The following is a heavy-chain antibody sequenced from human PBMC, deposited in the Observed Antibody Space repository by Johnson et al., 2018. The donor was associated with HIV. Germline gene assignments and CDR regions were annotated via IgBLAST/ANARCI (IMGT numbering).Heavy chain of an antibody. J-gene: IGHJ3*02. CDR2: ISYDGSNK. CDR1: GFTFSDYY. V-gene: IGHV3-30*03. CDR3: ARDFRSVGANDAFDI. D-gene: IGHD1-26*01. Sequence: VQLVESGGGLVKPGGSLRLSCAASGFTFSDYYMSWIRQAPGKGLEWVAIISYDGSNKYYADSVKGRFTISRDNSKNTLYLQMNSLRTEDTARYYCARDFRSVGANDAFDIWGQGTMVTVSS.